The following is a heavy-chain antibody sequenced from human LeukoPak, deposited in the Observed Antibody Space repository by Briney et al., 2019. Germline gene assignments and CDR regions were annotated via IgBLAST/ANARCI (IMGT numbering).Heavy chain of an antibody. V-gene: IGHV4-39*02. CDR3: ARDLPGYCSSTSCYFVRTERGSMDV. D-gene: IGHD2-2*01. J-gene: IGHJ6*03. Sequence: SETLSLTCTVSGGSISSSSYYWGWIRQPPGKGLEWIGSIYYSGSTYYNSSLKSRVTISVDTSKNQFSLKLSSVTPEDTAVYYCARDLPGYCSSTSCYFVRTERGSMDVWGKGTTVTVSS. CDR1: GGSISSSSYY. CDR2: IYYSGST.